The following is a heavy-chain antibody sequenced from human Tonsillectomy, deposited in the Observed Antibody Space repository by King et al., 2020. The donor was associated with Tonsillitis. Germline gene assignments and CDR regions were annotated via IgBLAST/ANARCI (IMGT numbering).Heavy chain of an antibody. J-gene: IGHJ6*02. CDR3: AKSDHLRYDWGTFYSYGMDV. V-gene: IGHV3-23*04. D-gene: IGHD3-9*01. CDR1: GFTFSSYA. Sequence: EVQLVESGGGLVQPGGSLRLSCAASGFTFSSYAMTWVRQAPGKGLEWVSAISGSGGSTYYADSVKGRFTISRDNSKNTLYLQMNSLRAEDTAVYYCAKSDHLRYDWGTFYSYGMDVWGQGTTVTVSS. CDR2: ISGSGGST.